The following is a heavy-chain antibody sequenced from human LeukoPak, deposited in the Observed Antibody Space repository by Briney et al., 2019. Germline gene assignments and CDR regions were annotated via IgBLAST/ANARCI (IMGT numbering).Heavy chain of an antibody. CDR3: ARGGMGRRDGYNSI. D-gene: IGHD5-24*01. V-gene: IGHV4-34*01. J-gene: IGHJ4*02. CDR2: INHSGST. CDR1: GGSFSGYY. Sequence: SETLSLTCAVYGGSFSGYYWSWIRQPPGKGPEWIGEINHSGSTNYNPSLKSRVTISVDTSKNQFSLKLSSVTAADTAVYYCARGGMGRRDGYNSIWGQGTLVTVSS.